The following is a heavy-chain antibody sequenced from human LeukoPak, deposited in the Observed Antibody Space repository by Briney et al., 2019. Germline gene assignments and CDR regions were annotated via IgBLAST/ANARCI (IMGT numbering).Heavy chain of an antibody. J-gene: IGHJ4*02. V-gene: IGHV3-74*01. Sequence: PGGSLRLSCAASGFTFSTYWMHWLRQVPGKGLVWVSRIRGDGNSATYADFVKGRFTISRDNAKNTLYLQMNSLRVEDTAVYYCARSDYTDYWGQGTLVTVSS. CDR2: IRGDGNSA. CDR1: GFTFSTYW. CDR3: ARSDYTDY. D-gene: IGHD3-3*01.